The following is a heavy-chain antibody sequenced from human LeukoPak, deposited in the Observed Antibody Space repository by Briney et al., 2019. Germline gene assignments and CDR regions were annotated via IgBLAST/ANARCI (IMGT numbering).Heavy chain of an antibody. Sequence: ASVKVSCKASGGTFSSYAISWVRQAPGQGLEWMGRIIPIFGTANYAQKFQGRVTITTDESTSTAYMELSSLRSEDTAVYYCAGYYYDSSGYYCWGQGTLVTVSS. J-gene: IGHJ4*02. D-gene: IGHD3-22*01. CDR1: GGTFSSYA. CDR2: IIPIFGTA. CDR3: AGYYYDSSGYYC. V-gene: IGHV1-69*05.